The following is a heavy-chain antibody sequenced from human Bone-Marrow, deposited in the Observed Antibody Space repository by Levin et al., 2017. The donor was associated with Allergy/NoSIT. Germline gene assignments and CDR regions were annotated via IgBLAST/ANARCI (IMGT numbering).Heavy chain of an antibody. J-gene: IGHJ4*02. CDR3: ARTLNRGSKDY. CDR2: VHYSGTT. Sequence: SETLSLTCSVSGASISTNYWSWIRQPPGKGLEWIAYVHYSGTTNHNPSLKSRVTISIDTSKNQFSLRLNSVTAADTAIYYGARTLNRGSKDYWGQGTLVTVSS. V-gene: IGHV4-59*08. CDR1: GASISTNY.